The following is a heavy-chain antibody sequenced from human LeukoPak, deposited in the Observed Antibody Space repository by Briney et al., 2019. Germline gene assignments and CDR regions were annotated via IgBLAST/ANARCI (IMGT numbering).Heavy chain of an antibody. CDR2: IIPIFGTA. CDR1: GGTFISYA. CDR3: ARAKPKNMVRGLIMRRESRYYFDY. V-gene: IGHV1-69*13. J-gene: IGHJ4*02. D-gene: IGHD3-10*01. Sequence: GASVKVSCKASGGTFISYAISWVRQAPGQGLEWMGGIIPIFGTANYAQKFQGRVTITADESTSTAYMELSSLRSEDTAVYYCARAKPKNMVRGLIMRRESRYYFDYWGQGTLVTVSS.